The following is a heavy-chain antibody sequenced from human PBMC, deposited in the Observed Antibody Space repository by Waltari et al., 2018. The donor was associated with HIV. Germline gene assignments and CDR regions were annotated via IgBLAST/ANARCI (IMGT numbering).Heavy chain of an antibody. J-gene: IGHJ2*01. CDR3: ARSDLGTGVHFDL. V-gene: IGHV1-8*01. Sequence: QVQLEQSGAEVKKPGASVKVSCTASGYTFTSYDINWVRQTTGQGLEWMGWRNTNDGNTGYAQTFQGRVTMTRSASISTAYMELSSLRSDDTAVYYCARSDLGTGVHFDLWGRGTLVTVSS. D-gene: IGHD7-27*01. CDR2: RNTNDGNT. CDR1: GYTFTSYD.